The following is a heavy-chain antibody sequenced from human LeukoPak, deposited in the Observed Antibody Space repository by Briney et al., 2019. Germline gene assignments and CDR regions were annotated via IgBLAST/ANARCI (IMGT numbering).Heavy chain of an antibody. D-gene: IGHD3-9*01. CDR1: GYTFTSYG. Sequence: ASVKVSCKASGYTFTSYGISWVRQAPGQGLEWMGWISAYKGNTNYAQKLQGRVTMTTDTSTSTAYMELRSLRSDDTAVYYCARVYDILTGYYYPDYWGQGTLVTVSS. CDR2: ISAYKGNT. CDR3: ARVYDILTGYYYPDY. V-gene: IGHV1-18*01. J-gene: IGHJ4*02.